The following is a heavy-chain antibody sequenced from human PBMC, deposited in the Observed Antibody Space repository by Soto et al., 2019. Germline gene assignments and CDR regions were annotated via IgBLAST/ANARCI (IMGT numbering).Heavy chain of an antibody. J-gene: IGHJ4*02. V-gene: IGHV3-74*01. CDR1: GFTFSSYW. CDR3: ATGPVFGKDIVATISG. Sequence: TGGSLRLSCAASGFTFSSYWMHWVRQAPGKGLVWVSRINSDGSSTSYADSVKGRFTISRDNAKNTLYLQMNSLRAEDTAVYYCATGPVFGKDIVATISGWGQGTLVTVSS. D-gene: IGHD5-12*01. CDR2: INSDGSST.